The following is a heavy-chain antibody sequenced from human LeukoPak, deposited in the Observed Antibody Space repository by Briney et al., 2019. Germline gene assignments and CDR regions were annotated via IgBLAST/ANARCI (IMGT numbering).Heavy chain of an antibody. V-gene: IGHV1-2*04. CDR3: AREGYDSSGYYAFDI. CDR1: GYTFTGYY. J-gene: IGHJ3*02. D-gene: IGHD3-22*01. Sequence: ASVKVSCKASGYTFTGYYMHWVRQAPGQGLEWMGWINPNSGGTNYAQKFQGWATMTRDTSISTAYMELSRLRSDDTAVYYCAREGYDSSGYYAFDIWGQGTMVTVSS. CDR2: INPNSGGT.